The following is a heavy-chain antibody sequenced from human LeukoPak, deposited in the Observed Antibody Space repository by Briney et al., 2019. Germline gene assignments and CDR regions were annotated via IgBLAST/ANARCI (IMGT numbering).Heavy chain of an antibody. CDR2: IRSTAYGGTT. J-gene: IGHJ4*02. CDR1: GFTFGDYI. V-gene: IGHV3-49*03. Sequence: GGSLRLSCTASGFTFGDYIMSWFRQAPGKGLEWVAFIRSTAYGGTTEYAASVKGRFTISRDDYKSIAYLQMNSLKIEDTAVYYCTRDPNTRGSPFDYWGQGTLVTVSS. CDR3: TRDPNTRGSPFDY. D-gene: IGHD1-26*01.